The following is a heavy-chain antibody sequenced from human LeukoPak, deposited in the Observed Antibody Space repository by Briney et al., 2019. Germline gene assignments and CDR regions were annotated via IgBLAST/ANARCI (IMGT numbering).Heavy chain of an antibody. Sequence: SETLSLTCTVSGGFISNYYWSWIRQSPGKGLEWIGYIYYSGSTNYNPSLKSRVTISVDTSKNQFSLRLSSVTAADTAVYYCARDSTVTFAFDIWGQGTMVTVSS. V-gene: IGHV4-59*01. D-gene: IGHD4-17*01. CDR3: ARDSTVTFAFDI. J-gene: IGHJ3*02. CDR2: IYYSGST. CDR1: GGFISNYY.